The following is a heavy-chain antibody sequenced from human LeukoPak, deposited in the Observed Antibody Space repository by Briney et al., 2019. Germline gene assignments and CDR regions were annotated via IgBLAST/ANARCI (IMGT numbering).Heavy chain of an antibody. J-gene: IGHJ4*02. CDR3: AREGSLYSSGWSAY. CDR2: INSDGSSK. D-gene: IGHD6-19*01. Sequence: GGSLRLSCAASGFTFSSYWMHWVRHAPGKGLVWVSRINSDGSSKNYADSVKGRFTISRDNAKNTLYLQMNSLRAEDTAVYYCAREGSLYSSGWSAYWGQGTLVTVSS. V-gene: IGHV3-74*01. CDR1: GFTFSSYW.